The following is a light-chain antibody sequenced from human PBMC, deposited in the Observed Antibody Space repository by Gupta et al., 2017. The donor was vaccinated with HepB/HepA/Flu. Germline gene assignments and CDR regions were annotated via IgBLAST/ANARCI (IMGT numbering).Light chain of an antibody. Sequence: DTQMTQSPSSLSASVGDRVTITCQASEDITNYLNWYQQRPGKAPNLLMYDASNLNAGVPSRFSGSGSETDFTLTINNLQPEDSATYYCQHYHSIPMTFGGGTRVEI. CDR1: EDITNY. J-gene: IGKJ4*01. V-gene: IGKV1-33*01. CDR3: QHYHSIPMT. CDR2: DAS.